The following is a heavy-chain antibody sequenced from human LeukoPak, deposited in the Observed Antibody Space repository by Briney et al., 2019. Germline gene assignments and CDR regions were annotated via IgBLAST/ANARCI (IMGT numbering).Heavy chain of an antibody. V-gene: IGHV4-4*02. J-gene: IGHJ4*02. CDR1: GGSISRNYW. D-gene: IGHD3-22*01. CDR3: ATQSYYYDSSGVDY. Sequence: SGTLSLTCAVSGGSISRNYWWSWVRQPPGEGLEWIGEVSHSGSTIYNPSLKSRLTISVDTSKNQFSLKLSSVTAADTAVYYCATQSYYYDSSGVDYWGQGTLVTVSS. CDR2: VSHSGST.